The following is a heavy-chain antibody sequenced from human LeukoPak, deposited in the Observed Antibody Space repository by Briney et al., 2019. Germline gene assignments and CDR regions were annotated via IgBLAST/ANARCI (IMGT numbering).Heavy chain of an antibody. Sequence: SETLSLTCAVYGGSFSGYYWSWIRQPPGKGLEWIWEINHSGSTNYNPSLKSRVTISVYTTKNQFSLKLSSVTAADTAVYYCARVLEDQWLFWDAFDIWGQGTMVTVSS. J-gene: IGHJ3*02. V-gene: IGHV4-34*01. D-gene: IGHD6-19*01. CDR2: INHSGST. CDR3: ARVLEDQWLFWDAFDI. CDR1: GGSFSGYY.